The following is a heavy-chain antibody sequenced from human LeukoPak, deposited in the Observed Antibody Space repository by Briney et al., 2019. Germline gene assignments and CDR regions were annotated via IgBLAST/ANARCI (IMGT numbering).Heavy chain of an antibody. D-gene: IGHD6-19*01. CDR2: IKPDGSEK. J-gene: IGHJ5*02. CDR1: GFTFNNYW. CDR3: ARDSGSGGP. Sequence: PGGSLGLSCAASGFTFNNYWMSWVRQAPGKGLEWVAHIKPDGSEKNYVDSVKGRFTLFRDDAKNSVYLQMNSLRVEDTAVYYCARDSGSGGPWGQGIPVTVSS. V-gene: IGHV3-7*01.